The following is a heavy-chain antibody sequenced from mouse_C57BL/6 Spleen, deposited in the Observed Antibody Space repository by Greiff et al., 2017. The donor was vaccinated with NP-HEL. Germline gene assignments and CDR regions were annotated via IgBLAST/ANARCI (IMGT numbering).Heavy chain of an antibody. V-gene: IGHV5-17*01. CDR1: GFTFSDYG. J-gene: IGHJ2*01. CDR3: ARQGGTTVVATDFDY. D-gene: IGHD1-1*01. Sequence: VQLKESGGGLVKPGGSLKLSCAASGFTFSDYGMHWVRQAPEKGLEWVAYISSGSSTIYYADTVKGRFTISRDNAKNTLFLQMTSLRSEDTAMYYCARQGGTTVVATDFDYWGQGTTLTVSS. CDR2: ISSGSSTI.